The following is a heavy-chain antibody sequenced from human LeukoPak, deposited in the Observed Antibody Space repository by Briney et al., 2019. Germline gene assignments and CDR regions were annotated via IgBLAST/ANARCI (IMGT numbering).Heavy chain of an antibody. CDR2: ISYHGRDK. D-gene: IGHD4-17*01. J-gene: IGHJ3*02. CDR1: GFTFSSYA. V-gene: IGHV3-30*04. CDR3: ARSAGDPHAFDI. Sequence: PGRSLRLSCAASGFTFSSYAMHWVRQAPGKGLEWVAVISYHGRDKYYADSVKGRSTISRDNSKNTLYLQMNSLRAEDTAVYYCARSAGDPHAFDIWGQGTMVTVSS.